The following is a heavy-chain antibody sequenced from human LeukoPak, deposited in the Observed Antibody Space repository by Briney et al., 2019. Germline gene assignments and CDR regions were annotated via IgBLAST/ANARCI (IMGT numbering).Heavy chain of an antibody. D-gene: IGHD1-1*01. CDR1: EFSVKYNY. V-gene: IGHV3-53*01. CDR3: ARWTNFHAFDI. CDR2: LYSAGST. J-gene: IGHJ3*02. Sequence: PGRSLRLSCAASEFSVKYNYMTWVRQAPGKGLEWVSLLYSAGSTNYAGSVKGRFTISRDDSKNTVYLQMNSLRAEDTAVYYCARWTNFHAFDIWGQGTLVTVSS.